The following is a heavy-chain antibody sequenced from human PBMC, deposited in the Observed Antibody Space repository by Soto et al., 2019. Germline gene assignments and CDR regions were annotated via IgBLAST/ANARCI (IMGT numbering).Heavy chain of an antibody. J-gene: IGHJ4*02. CDR3: ARALLGGRAPLDY. CDR2: AYYRSKWFK. CDR1: GDSVSGNSAA. Sequence: SQTLSLPCPISGDSVSGNSAAWNWIRQSPSRGLEWPGRAYYRSKWFKDYAESVKSRIIFNPDTAKNQVSLQLNSVTAEDTAVYYCARALLGGRAPLDYWGQGTLVTVSS. D-gene: IGHD3-16*01. V-gene: IGHV6-1*01.